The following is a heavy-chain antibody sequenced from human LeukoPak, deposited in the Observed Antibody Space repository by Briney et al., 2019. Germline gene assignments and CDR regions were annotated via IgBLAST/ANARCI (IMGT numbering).Heavy chain of an antibody. CDR3: ARERRYFDWLSRPNYYFDY. D-gene: IGHD3-9*01. J-gene: IGHJ4*02. V-gene: IGHV1-2*02. CDR2: INPNSGGT. Sequence: ASVKVSCKASGYTFTGYYMHWVRQAPGQGLEWMGWINPNSGGTNYAQKFQGRVTMTRDTSISTAYMELSRLRSDDTAVYYCARERRYFDWLSRPNYYFDYWGQGTLVTVSS. CDR1: GYTFTGYY.